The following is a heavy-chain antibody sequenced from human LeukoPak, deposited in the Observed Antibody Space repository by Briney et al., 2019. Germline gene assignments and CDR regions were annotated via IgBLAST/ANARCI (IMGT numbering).Heavy chain of an antibody. J-gene: IGHJ4*02. CDR3: ARDRLPYYDNSGETSPDY. Sequence: GGSLRLSCAASGFTFSSYAMSWIRQPPGKGLEWISYISNTGSAIYYADSVKGRLTVSRDNAKNSLYLQLNSLRAEDTAVYYCARDRLPYYDNSGETSPDYWGQGTLVTVSS. V-gene: IGHV3-11*01. D-gene: IGHD3-22*01. CDR1: GFTFSSYA. CDR2: ISNTGSAI.